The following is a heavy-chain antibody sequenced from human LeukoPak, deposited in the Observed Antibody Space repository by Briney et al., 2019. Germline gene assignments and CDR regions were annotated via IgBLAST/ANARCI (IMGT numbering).Heavy chain of an antibody. CDR3: ARVDFWSGYKGMDV. CDR1: GGSFSGYY. D-gene: IGHD3-3*01. V-gene: IGHV4-34*01. J-gene: IGHJ6*04. CDR2: INHSGST. Sequence: SETLSLTCAVYGGSFSGYYWSWIRQPPGKGLEWIGEINHSGSTNYNPSLKSRVTISVDTSKNQFSLKLSSVTAADTAVYYCARVDFWSGYKGMDVWGKGTTVTVSS.